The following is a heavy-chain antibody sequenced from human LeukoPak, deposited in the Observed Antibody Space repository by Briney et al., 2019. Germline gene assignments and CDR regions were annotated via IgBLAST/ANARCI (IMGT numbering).Heavy chain of an antibody. Sequence: ASVNVSCKVSGYTLTELSMHWVRQAPGKGLEWMGGFDPEDGETIYAQKFQGRVTMTEDTSTDTAYMELSSLRSEDTAVYYCATDSGSSWYNGFDYWGQGTLVTVSS. J-gene: IGHJ4*02. V-gene: IGHV1-24*01. CDR2: FDPEDGET. CDR3: ATDSGSSWYNGFDY. CDR1: GYTLTELS. D-gene: IGHD6-13*01.